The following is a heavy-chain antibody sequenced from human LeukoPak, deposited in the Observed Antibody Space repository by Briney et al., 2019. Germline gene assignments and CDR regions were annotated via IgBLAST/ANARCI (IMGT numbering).Heavy chain of an antibody. CDR2: IYPGYSDA. V-gene: IGHV5-51*01. D-gene: IGHD6-13*01. J-gene: IGHJ6*03. Sequence: GESLKISCKISGYTLTNNWIGWVRQVPGKGLEWMGLIYPGYSDAKYSPSFQGQVTISADKSISTAYLQWSSLKASDTAMYYCARHLTYSSSWYDPVDYYYYYMDVWGKGTTVTVSS. CDR1: GYTLTNNW. CDR3: ARHLTYSSSWYDPVDYYYYYMDV.